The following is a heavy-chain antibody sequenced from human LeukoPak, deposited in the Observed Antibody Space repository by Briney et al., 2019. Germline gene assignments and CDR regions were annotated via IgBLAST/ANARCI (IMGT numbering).Heavy chain of an antibody. J-gene: IGHJ4*02. CDR2: ISGSGGST. D-gene: IGHD1-26*01. Sequence: QPGGSLRLSCAASGFTFSSYAMGWVRQAPGKGLEWVSAISGSGGSTYYADSVKGRFTISRDNSKNTLYLQMNSLRAEDTAVYYCAKVMFAGGSYQQFDYWGQGTLVTVSS. V-gene: IGHV3-23*01. CDR1: GFTFSSYA. CDR3: AKVMFAGGSYQQFDY.